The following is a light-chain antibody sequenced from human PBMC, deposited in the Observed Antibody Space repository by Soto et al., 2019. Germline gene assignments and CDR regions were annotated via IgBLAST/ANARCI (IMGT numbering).Light chain of an antibody. CDR1: SSDVGGYNY. CDR3: ISYAGSNIH. Sequence: QSALTQPPSASGSPGQSVTISCTGTSSDVGGYNYVSWYQQHPGKAPKLMIYEVSKRPSGVPDRFSGSKSGNTASLTVSGLQAEDEADYYCISYAGSNIHFGTGTKVTVL. CDR2: EVS. V-gene: IGLV2-8*01. J-gene: IGLJ1*01.